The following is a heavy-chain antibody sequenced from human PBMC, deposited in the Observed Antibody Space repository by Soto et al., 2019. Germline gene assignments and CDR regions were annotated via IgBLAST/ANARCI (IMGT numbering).Heavy chain of an antibody. J-gene: IGHJ6*02. CDR2: IIPIFGTA. D-gene: IGHD6-13*01. V-gene: IGHV1-69*13. Sequence: SVKVSCKASGGTFRSYAISWVRQAPGQGLEWMGGIIPIFGTANYAQKFQGRVTITADESTSTAYMELSSLRSEDTAVYYCARAIIAAAGRGTYYYGMDVWGQGTTVTVSS. CDR1: GGTFRSYA. CDR3: ARAIIAAAGRGTYYYGMDV.